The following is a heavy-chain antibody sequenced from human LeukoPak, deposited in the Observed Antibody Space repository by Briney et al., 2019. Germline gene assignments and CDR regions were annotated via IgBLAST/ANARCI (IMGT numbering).Heavy chain of an antibody. Sequence: PGDSLRLYCAATGSTSSSYNMNRVRQATQKGLEWVSYIIHSGRTISYADSVEGRFTISRDNAKNSLYLQMNSLRGEDAAVYYCVRDFDYWGQGTLVTVSS. CDR1: GSTSSSYN. CDR3: VRDFDY. CDR2: IIHSGRTI. J-gene: IGHJ4*02. V-gene: IGHV3-48*03.